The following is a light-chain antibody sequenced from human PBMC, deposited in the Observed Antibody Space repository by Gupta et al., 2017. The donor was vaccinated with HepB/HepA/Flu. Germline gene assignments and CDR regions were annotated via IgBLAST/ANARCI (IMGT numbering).Light chain of an antibody. CDR1: SSDVGSYNI. J-gene: IGLJ2*01. Sequence: SALPQPASVSGSPGPSITISCTGTSSDVGSYNIVSWYQQHPGKAHNLMIYEVSKRPAGVANRFSASKAGNTASLTISGLQEEDEADYYGCSYAGSSTVVFGGGTKLTVL. V-gene: IGLV2-23*02. CDR2: EVS. CDR3: CSYAGSSTVV.